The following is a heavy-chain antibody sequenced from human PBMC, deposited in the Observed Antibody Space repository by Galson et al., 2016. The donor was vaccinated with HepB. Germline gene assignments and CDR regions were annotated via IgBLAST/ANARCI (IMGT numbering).Heavy chain of an antibody. CDR2: ISSGGTT. Sequence: SLRLSCAASGFTFTAYWMTWVRQAPGKGLEWVSAISSGGTTYYADSVKGRFTISRDNSKNTLSLQMNSLRAEDTAVYYCAKDRDSNWYEKYFQHWGQGTLVTVSS. CDR3: AKDRDSNWYEKYFQH. CDR1: GFTFTAYW. J-gene: IGHJ1*01. D-gene: IGHD6-13*01. V-gene: IGHV3-23*01.